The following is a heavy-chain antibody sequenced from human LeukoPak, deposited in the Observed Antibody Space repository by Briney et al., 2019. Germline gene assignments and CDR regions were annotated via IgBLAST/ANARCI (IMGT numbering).Heavy chain of an antibody. Sequence: GGSLRLSCAASGFTFSSYGMHWVRQAPGKGLEWVAVISYDGSNKYYADSVKGRFTISRDNSKNTLYLQMNSLRAEDTAVYYCARDPDYGDYIQYFQHWGQGTLVTVSS. CDR2: ISYDGSNK. V-gene: IGHV3-30*03. J-gene: IGHJ1*01. CDR3: ARDPDYGDYIQYFQH. CDR1: GFTFSSYG. D-gene: IGHD4-17*01.